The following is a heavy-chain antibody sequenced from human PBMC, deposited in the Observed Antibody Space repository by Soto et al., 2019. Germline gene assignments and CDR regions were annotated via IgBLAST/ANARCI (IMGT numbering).Heavy chain of an antibody. D-gene: IGHD2-21*02. CDR2: IYYNGHA. Sequence: SETLSLTCPVSGGSINTNNYYWGWIRQSPGQVLEWIGNIYYNGHANYNPSLKGRVTISQDMSKNQFFLKLTSMTAADTAIYYCATIMVPASRHIDFDYWGQGTLVTVSS. V-gene: IGHV4-39*01. J-gene: IGHJ4*02. CDR3: ATIMVPASRHIDFDY. CDR1: GGSINTNNYY.